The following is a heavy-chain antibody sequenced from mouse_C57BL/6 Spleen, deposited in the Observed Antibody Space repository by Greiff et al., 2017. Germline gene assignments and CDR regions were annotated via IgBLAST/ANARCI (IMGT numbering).Heavy chain of an antibody. CDR3: TTPILTWFAY. CDR2: IDPENGDT. Sequence: VQLQQSGAELVRPGASVKLSCTASGFNIKDDYMHWVKQRPEQGLEWIGWIDPENGDTEYASKFQGKATITADTSSNTAYLQLSSLTSEDTAVYYCTTPILTWFAYWGQGTLVTVSA. V-gene: IGHV14-4*01. J-gene: IGHJ3*01. CDR1: GFNIKDDY. D-gene: IGHD2-12*01.